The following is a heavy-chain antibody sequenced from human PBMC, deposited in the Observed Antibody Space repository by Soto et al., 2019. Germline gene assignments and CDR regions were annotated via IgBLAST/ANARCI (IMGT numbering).Heavy chain of an antibody. CDR1: GFTFSSYA. Sequence: PGGSLRLSCAASGFTFSSYAMSWVRQAPGKGLEWVSAISGSGGSTYYADSVKGRFTISRDNSKNTLYLQMNSLRAEDTAVYYCAKDLTYYDFWSGYSNVRKYYYGMDVCGQGTTVTVSS. CDR3: AKDLTYYDFWSGYSNVRKYYYGMDV. D-gene: IGHD3-3*01. J-gene: IGHJ6*02. V-gene: IGHV3-23*01. CDR2: ISGSGGST.